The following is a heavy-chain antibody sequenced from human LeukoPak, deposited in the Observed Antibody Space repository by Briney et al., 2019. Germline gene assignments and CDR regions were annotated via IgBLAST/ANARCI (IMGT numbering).Heavy chain of an antibody. Sequence: KPSETLSLTFTVSGGPISSYYWSWIRKPPGKGLDWIGYIYYSGITQYNPSLKRRVTISVDTSKKQLSLKMSTVTAADTALYYSARDPTVVTRYYCDYWGQETLVSVSS. CDR1: GGPISSYY. V-gene: IGHV4-59*01. CDR2: IYYSGIT. J-gene: IGHJ4*02. D-gene: IGHD4-23*01. CDR3: ARDPTVVTRYYCDY.